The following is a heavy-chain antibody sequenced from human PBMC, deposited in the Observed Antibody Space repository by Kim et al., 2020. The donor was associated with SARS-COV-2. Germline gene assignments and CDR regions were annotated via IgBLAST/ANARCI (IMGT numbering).Heavy chain of an antibody. Sequence: GGSLRLSCAASGFTFSSYAMHWVRQAPGKGLEWVAVISYDGSNKYYADSVKGRFTISRDNSKNTLYLQMNSLRAEDTAVYYCARDKSGYYYGSGMTYWGQGTLVTVSS. D-gene: IGHD3-10*01. CDR1: GFTFSSYA. CDR3: ARDKSGYYYGSGMTY. V-gene: IGHV3-30*04. CDR2: ISYDGSNK. J-gene: IGHJ4*02.